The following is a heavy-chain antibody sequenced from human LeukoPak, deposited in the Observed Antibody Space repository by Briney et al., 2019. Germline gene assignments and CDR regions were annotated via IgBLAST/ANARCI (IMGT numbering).Heavy chain of an antibody. CDR3: ASPMVRGGGGFDY. CDR2: IYCSGST. V-gene: IGHV4-39*07. Sequence: SETLSLTCTVSGGSISSSSYCWGWIRQPPGKGLEWIGSIYCSGSTYYNPSLKSRVTISVDTSKNQFSLKLSSVTAADTAVYYCASPMVRGGGGFDYWGQGTLVTVSS. J-gene: IGHJ4*02. CDR1: GGSISSSSYC. D-gene: IGHD3-10*01.